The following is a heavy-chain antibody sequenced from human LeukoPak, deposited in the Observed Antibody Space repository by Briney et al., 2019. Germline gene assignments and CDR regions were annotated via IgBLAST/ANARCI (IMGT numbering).Heavy chain of an antibody. CDR3: AGSTTVITPDFQH. V-gene: IGHV3-30*03. J-gene: IGHJ1*01. CDR1: GFTFSSYG. CDR2: ISYDGSNK. D-gene: IGHD4-23*01. Sequence: GGSLRLSCAASGFTFSSYGMHWVRQAPGKGLEWVAVISYDGSNKYYADSVKGRFTISRDNSKNTLYLQMNSLRAEDTAVYYCAGSTTVITPDFQHWGQGTLVTISS.